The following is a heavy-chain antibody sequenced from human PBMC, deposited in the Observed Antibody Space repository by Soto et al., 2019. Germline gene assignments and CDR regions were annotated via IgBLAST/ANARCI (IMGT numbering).Heavy chain of an antibody. CDR3: ASGPYNWNYEEDYYYMDV. V-gene: IGHV4-59*08. Sequence: SETLSLTCTVSGGSISSYYWSWIRQPPGKGLEWIGYIYYSGSTNYNPSLKSRVTISVDTSKNQFSLKLSSVTAADTAVYYCASGPYNWNYEEDYYYMDVWGNGTTVTVSS. CDR2: IYYSGST. J-gene: IGHJ6*03. CDR1: GGSISSYY. D-gene: IGHD1-7*01.